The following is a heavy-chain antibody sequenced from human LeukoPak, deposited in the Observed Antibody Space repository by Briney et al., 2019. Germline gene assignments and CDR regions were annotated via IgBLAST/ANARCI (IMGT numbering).Heavy chain of an antibody. CDR2: IYQSGST. V-gene: IGHV4-61*08. Sequence: PSQTLSLTCTVSGGSISSGGYYWSWIRQPPGKGLEWIGYIYQSGSTDYNPSLKSRVTISADTSKNQFSLKLNSVTAADTAVYYCVRDRELGYWGQGILVTVSS. CDR1: GGSISSGGYY. J-gene: IGHJ4*02. D-gene: IGHD7-27*01. CDR3: VRDRELGY.